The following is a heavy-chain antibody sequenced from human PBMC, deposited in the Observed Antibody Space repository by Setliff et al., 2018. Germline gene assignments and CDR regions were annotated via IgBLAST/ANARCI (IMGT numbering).Heavy chain of an antibody. D-gene: IGHD3-10*01. CDR3: ARVDYYGSGNYYDH. Sequence: ASVKVSCKASAKTFTAYYVHWVRQAPGQGLEWMGWINPNSGGTNYAQKFQGGVTMTRDTSISTAYMELSSLRSDDTAVYYCARVDYYGSGNYYDHWGQGTLVTVSS. V-gene: IGHV1-2*02. CDR1: AKTFTAYY. J-gene: IGHJ4*02. CDR2: INPNSGGT.